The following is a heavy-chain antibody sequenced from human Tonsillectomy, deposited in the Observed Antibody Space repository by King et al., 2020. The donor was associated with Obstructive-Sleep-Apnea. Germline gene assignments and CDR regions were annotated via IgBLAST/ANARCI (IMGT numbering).Heavy chain of an antibody. J-gene: IGHJ4*02. Sequence: VQLVESGGGLVQPGRSLRLSCAASGFTFGEYAMTWFRQAPGKGLEWGGFIRSKAYGGTTEYAASVKGRFTISRDDSQSIAYLQMNSLKTEDTAVYYCTRDSLTVYDYVWGTYRYRYYFDYWGQGTLLTVSS. D-gene: IGHD3-16*02. V-gene: IGHV3-49*03. CDR1: GFTFGEYA. CDR3: TRDSLTVYDYVWGTYRYRYYFDY. CDR2: IRSKAYGGTT.